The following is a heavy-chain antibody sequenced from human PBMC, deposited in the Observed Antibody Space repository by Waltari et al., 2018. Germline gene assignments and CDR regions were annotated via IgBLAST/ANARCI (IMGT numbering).Heavy chain of an antibody. Sequence: EVQLVESGGGLVQPGGSLRLSCAASGFTFSSYWMSWVRQAPGKGLEWVANIKQDGSEKYYVDSVKGRFTASENNSKNTLDLQMDRLRAEDTAVYYCARGGLTATTKYAPWYFDLWGRGTLVTVSS. D-gene: IGHD1-7*01. CDR2: IKQDGSEK. CDR3: ARGGLTATTKYAPWYFDL. CDR1: GFTFSSYW. J-gene: IGHJ2*01. V-gene: IGHV3-7*03.